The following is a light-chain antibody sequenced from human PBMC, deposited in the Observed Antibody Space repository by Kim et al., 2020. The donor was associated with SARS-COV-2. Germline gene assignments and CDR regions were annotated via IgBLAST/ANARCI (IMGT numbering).Light chain of an antibody. CDR1: SGSVSTSYY. Sequence: QTVVTQEPSFSVSPGGTVTLTCGLSSGSVSTSYYPSWYQQTPGQAPRTLIYSTNTRSSGVPDRFSGSILGKKAALTITGTQVDDESDYYCVLYMGTGIWVFGGGTQLTVL. J-gene: IGLJ2*01. CDR3: VLYMGTGIWV. V-gene: IGLV8-61*01. CDR2: STN.